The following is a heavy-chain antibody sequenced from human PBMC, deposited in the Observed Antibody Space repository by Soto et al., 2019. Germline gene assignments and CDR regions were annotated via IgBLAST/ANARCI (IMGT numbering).Heavy chain of an antibody. CDR1: GGTFSSYA. Sequence: ASVKVSCKASGGTFSSYAISWVRQAPGQGLEWMGGIIPIFGTANYAQKFQGRVTITADESTSTAYMELSSLRSEDTAVYYCARDFHRATEGGYYYGMDVWGQGTTVTVSS. CDR3: ARDFHRATEGGYYYGMDV. V-gene: IGHV1-69*13. J-gene: IGHJ6*02. D-gene: IGHD1-26*01. CDR2: IIPIFGTA.